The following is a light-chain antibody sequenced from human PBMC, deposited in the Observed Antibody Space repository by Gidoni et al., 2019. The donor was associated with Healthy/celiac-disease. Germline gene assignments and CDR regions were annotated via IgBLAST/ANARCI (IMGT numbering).Light chain of an antibody. CDR2: AAS. Sequence: DIQITQSPSSLSASVGDRVTITCRASQSISSYLNWYQQKPGKAPKLLIYAASSLQSGVPSRFSGSGSGTDLTLTISSLQPEDFATYYCQQSYTPRTFGQGTKVEIK. V-gene: IGKV1-39*01. CDR1: QSISSY. J-gene: IGKJ1*01. CDR3: QQSYTPRT.